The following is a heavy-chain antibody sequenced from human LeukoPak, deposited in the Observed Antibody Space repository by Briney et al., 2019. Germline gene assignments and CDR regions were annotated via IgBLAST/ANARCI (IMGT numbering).Heavy chain of an antibody. V-gene: IGHV3-11*06. J-gene: IGHJ4*02. D-gene: IGHD5-18*01. CDR3: ARVNSFGFDY. Sequence: PGGSLRLSCAASGFTVSSNYMSWVRQAPGKGLEWVSYISSSSSYTNYADSVKGRFTISRDNAKNSLYLQMNSLRAEDTAVYYCARVNSFGFDYWGQGTLVTVSS. CDR2: ISSSSSYT. CDR1: GFTVSSNY.